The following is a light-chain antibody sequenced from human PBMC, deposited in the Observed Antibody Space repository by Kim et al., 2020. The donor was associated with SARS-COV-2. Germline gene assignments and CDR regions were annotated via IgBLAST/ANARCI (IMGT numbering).Light chain of an antibody. CDR2: QDS. V-gene: IGLV3-1*01. CDR3: QAWDSSTVV. Sequence: SSELTQPPSVSVSPGQTASITCSGDKLGDKYACWYQQKPGQSPVLVIYQDSKRPSGIPERFSGSNSGNTATLTISGTQAMDEADYYCQAWDSSTVVLGGGTKVTVL. CDR1: KLGDKY. J-gene: IGLJ2*01.